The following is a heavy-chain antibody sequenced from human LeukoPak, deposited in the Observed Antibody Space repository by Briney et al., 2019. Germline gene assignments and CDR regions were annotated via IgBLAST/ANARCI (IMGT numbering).Heavy chain of an antibody. D-gene: IGHD3-22*01. CDR1: GFTLSSYE. J-gene: IGHJ4*02. CDR2: IDYDGGSG. CDR3: ARSYYEYYYDSSGYYRPYFDY. V-gene: IGHV3-NL1*01. Sequence: GGSLRLSCTVSGFTLSSYEMSWIRQAPGKGLEWVSSIDYDGGSGHYADSVKGRFTISRDNSKNTLYLQMNSLRAEDTAVYYCARSYYEYYYDSSGYYRPYFDYWGQGTLVTVSS.